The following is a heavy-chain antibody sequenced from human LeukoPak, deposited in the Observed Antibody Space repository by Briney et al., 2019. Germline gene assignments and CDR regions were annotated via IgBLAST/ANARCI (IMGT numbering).Heavy chain of an antibody. J-gene: IGHJ5*02. Sequence: SKTLSLTCTVSGGSISSYYWSWIRQPPGQGLEWIAYIHSSGYTNYNPSLQSRVTISVDTSKNQFSLKVSSVTAADTAVYYCAKRQGPNSGSYDYFDPWGQGTLVTVSS. V-gene: IGHV4-4*09. CDR2: IHSSGYT. CDR3: AKRQGPNSGSYDYFDP. D-gene: IGHD1-26*01. CDR1: GGSISSYY.